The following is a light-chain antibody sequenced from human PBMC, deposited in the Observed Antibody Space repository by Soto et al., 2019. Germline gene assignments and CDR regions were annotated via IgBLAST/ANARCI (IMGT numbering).Light chain of an antibody. V-gene: IGKV1-39*01. CDR1: QTISSW. J-gene: IGKJ4*01. CDR2: AAS. Sequence: DIQMTQSPSTLSGSVGDRVTITCRASQTISSWLAWYQQKPGKAPKLLIYAASSLHTGVPSRFSGSGFGTDFTLTISSLQPEDFATYFCQETYSSLTFGGGTKVDIK. CDR3: QETYSSLT.